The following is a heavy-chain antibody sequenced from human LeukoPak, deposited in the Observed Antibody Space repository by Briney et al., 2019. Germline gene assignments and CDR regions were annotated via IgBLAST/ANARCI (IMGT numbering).Heavy chain of an antibody. V-gene: IGHV4-59*01. Sequence: SETLSLTCTVSGGSISSYYWSWIRQPPGKGLEWIGYIYYSGSTNYNPSLKSRVTISVDTSKNQFSLKLSSVTAADTAVYYCARVRMTTVTTGAFDIWGQGTMVTVSS. J-gene: IGHJ3*02. CDR2: IYYSGST. CDR1: GGSISSYY. CDR3: ARVRMTTVTTGAFDI. D-gene: IGHD4-17*01.